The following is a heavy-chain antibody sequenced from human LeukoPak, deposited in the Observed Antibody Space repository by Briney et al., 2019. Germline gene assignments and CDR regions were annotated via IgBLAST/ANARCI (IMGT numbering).Heavy chain of an antibody. CDR3: ARIYSGDYYGMDV. V-gene: IGHV4-59*08. Sequence: SETLSLTCTVSVGSINSYYWSWIRQPPGKGLEWIGYIFYSGSTNYNPSLKSRVTISVDTSKNQFSLKLSSVTAADTAVYYCARIYSGDYYGMDVWGQGTTVTVSS. CDR1: VGSINSYY. D-gene: IGHD1-26*01. CDR2: IFYSGST. J-gene: IGHJ6*02.